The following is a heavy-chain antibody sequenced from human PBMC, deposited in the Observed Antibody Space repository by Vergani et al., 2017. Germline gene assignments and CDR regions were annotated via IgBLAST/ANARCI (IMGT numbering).Heavy chain of an antibody. CDR3: ALTESFILRYFHWAL. J-gene: IGHJ4*02. V-gene: IGHV4-39*01. D-gene: IGHD3-9*01. CDR2: IYHSGGA. CDR1: GGSITSSSYY. Sequence: QLHLQESGPGLVKPSETLSLTCTVSGGSITSSSYYWGWIRQPPGKGLEWIGNIYHSGGAYYNPSLKGRVTISVDTSKNQFSLEVTSVTAAETAIYFCALTESFILRYFHWALWGQGTLVTVSS.